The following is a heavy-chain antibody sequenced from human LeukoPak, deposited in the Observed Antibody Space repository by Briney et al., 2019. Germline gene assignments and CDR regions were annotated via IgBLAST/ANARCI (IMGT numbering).Heavy chain of an antibody. J-gene: IGHJ5*02. CDR3: ARDRITMVRGVKQNWFDP. Sequence: GASVKVSCKASGYTFTSYYMHWVRQAPGQGLEWMGIINPSGGSTSYAQKFQGRVTMTRDTSTSTVYMELSSLRPEDTAVYYCARDRITMVRGVKQNWFDPWGQGTLVTVSS. V-gene: IGHV1-46*01. CDR1: GYTFTSYY. D-gene: IGHD3-10*01. CDR2: INPSGGST.